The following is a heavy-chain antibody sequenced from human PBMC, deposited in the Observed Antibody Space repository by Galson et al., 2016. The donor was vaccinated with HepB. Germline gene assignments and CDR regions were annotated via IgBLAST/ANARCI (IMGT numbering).Heavy chain of an antibody. CDR1: GFTFSRAW. CDR2: IKSDTDGGTT. D-gene: IGHD5-18*01. Sequence: SLRLSCAASGFTFSRAWMNWVRQAPGKGLEWVGRIKSDTDGGTTEYAAPMKGRFTFSRDESNNSLYLQMNSLKTEDTAVYYCTTSSTRGYTYGPSAYWGRGTLVAVSS. J-gene: IGHJ4*02. V-gene: IGHV3-15*01. CDR3: TTSSTRGYTYGPSAY.